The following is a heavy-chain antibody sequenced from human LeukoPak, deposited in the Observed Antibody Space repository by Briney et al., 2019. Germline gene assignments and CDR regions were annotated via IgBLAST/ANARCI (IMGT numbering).Heavy chain of an antibody. CDR1: GYTFTVYY. J-gene: IGHJ4*02. D-gene: IGHD4-23*01. Sequence: LGASVKVSCKASGYTFTVYYIHWVRQAPGQGLEWMGWINANSGGTDYAQKFQDRVTMTRDASISTAYMELSRLTSDDTAVYYCARDGHGGNSFDYWGQGTLVTVSS. V-gene: IGHV1-2*03. CDR2: INANSGGT. CDR3: ARDGHGGNSFDY.